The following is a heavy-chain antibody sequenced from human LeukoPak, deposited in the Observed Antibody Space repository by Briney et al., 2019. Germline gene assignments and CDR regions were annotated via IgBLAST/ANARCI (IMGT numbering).Heavy chain of an antibody. V-gene: IGHV3-21*01. CDR3: ARVRAGTNAFDI. J-gene: IGHJ3*02. D-gene: IGHD6-19*01. Sequence: PGGSLRLSCAASGFTFSSYSMNWVRQAPGKGLEGVSSISSSSSYIYYADSVKGRFTISRDNAKNSLYLQMNSLRAEDTAVYYCARVRAGTNAFDIWGQGTMVTVSS. CDR2: ISSSSSYI. CDR1: GFTFSSYS.